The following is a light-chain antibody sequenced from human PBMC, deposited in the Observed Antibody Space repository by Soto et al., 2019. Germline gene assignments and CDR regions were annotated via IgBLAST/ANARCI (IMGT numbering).Light chain of an antibody. V-gene: IGKV3-20*01. CDR1: QSVTNSY. CDR2: GAS. Sequence: EIMMTQSPGTLYLSPGERATLSCRASQSVTNSYLAWYQRKPGQAPRLLIYGASSRATGISDRFSGSGSGTDCSLTISRLEPEDFAVYYWQQYGDSLLTFGGGTRVEMK. CDR3: QQYGDSLLT. J-gene: IGKJ4*01.